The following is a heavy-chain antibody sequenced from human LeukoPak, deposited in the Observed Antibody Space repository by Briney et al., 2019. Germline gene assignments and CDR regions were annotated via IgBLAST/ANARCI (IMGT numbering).Heavy chain of an antibody. J-gene: IGHJ4*02. CDR3: GRAAGSRVPFDY. CDR1: GGSFSGYY. Sequence: KPSETLSLTCAVYGGSFSGYYWSWIRQPPGKGLEWIGEINHSGSTNYNPSLKSRVTISVDTSKNQFSLKLSSVTAADTAVYYCGRAAGSRVPFDYWGQGTLVTVSS. V-gene: IGHV4-34*01. D-gene: IGHD3-10*01. CDR2: INHSGST.